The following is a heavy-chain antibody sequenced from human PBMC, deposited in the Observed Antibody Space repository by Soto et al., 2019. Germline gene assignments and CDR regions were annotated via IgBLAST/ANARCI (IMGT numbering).Heavy chain of an antibody. D-gene: IGHD3-22*01. CDR2: IGGSGGST. J-gene: IGHJ6*02. CDR3: AKDPYYYDTSEMDV. V-gene: IGHV3-23*01. Sequence: GGSLRLSCAASGFTFSSYAMSWVRQAPGKGLEWVSAIGGSGGSTYYADSVKGRFTISRDNSKNTLFLQMDSLRAEDTAVYYCAKDPYYYDTSEMDVWGQGTTVTVSS. CDR1: GFTFSSYA.